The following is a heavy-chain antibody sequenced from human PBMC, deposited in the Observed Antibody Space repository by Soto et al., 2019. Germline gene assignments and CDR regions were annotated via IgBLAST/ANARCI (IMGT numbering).Heavy chain of an antibody. J-gene: IGHJ4*02. Sequence: ASVKVSCKASGYTFTSYDINWVRQATGQGLEWMGWMNPNSGNTGYAQKFQGRVTMTRNTSISTAYMELSSLRSEDTTVYYCASEVRSGSVPFDYWGQGTLVTVSS. CDR2: MNPNSGNT. V-gene: IGHV1-8*02. D-gene: IGHD3-3*01. CDR3: ASEVRSGSVPFDY. CDR1: GYTFTSYD.